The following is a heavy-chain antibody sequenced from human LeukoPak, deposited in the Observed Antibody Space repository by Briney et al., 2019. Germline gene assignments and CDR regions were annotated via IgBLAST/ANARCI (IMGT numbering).Heavy chain of an antibody. V-gene: IGHV1-18*01. CDR2: ISAYNGNT. CDR3: ARDATVPGYYYYGMDV. CDR1: GYTFTSYG. J-gene: IGHJ6*02. Sequence: GASVKVSCKASGYTFTSYGISWVRQAPGQGLEWMGWISAYNGNTNYAQELQGRVTMTTDTSTSTAYMELRSLRSDDTAVYYCARDATVPGYYYYGMDVWGQGTTVTVSS. D-gene: IGHD4-17*01.